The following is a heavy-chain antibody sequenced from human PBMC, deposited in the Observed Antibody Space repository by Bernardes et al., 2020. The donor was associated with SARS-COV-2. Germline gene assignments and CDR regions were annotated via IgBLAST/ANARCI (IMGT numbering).Heavy chain of an antibody. Sequence: SETLSPPCTVSGSSISRHYWGWIRQPPGKGLEWIGFIFHSGNTGYNPSLESRVTISVDPSKNQVSLRLSSVTAADTAVDYCARDRMGGPTISGVVRRSSGGGMDVWGQGTTVIVSS. D-gene: IGHD3-3*01. J-gene: IGHJ6*02. V-gene: IGHV4-59*11. CDR1: GSSISRHY. CDR2: IFHSGNT. CDR3: ARDRMGGPTISGVVRRSSGGGMDV.